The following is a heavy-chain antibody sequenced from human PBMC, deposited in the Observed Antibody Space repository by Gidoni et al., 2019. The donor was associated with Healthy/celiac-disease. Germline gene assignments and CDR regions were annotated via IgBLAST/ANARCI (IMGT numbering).Heavy chain of an antibody. Sequence: QVQLQQWGAGLLKPSETLSLTSAVYGGSFSGYYWSWIRQPPGKGLEWIGEINHSGSTNYNPSLKSRVTISVDTSKNQFSLKLSSVTAADTAVYYCARVDDYVWGSYRYPGFDYWGQGTLVTVSS. CDR1: GGSFSGYY. V-gene: IGHV4-34*01. CDR3: ARVDDYVWGSYRYPGFDY. D-gene: IGHD3-16*02. CDR2: INHSGST. J-gene: IGHJ4*02.